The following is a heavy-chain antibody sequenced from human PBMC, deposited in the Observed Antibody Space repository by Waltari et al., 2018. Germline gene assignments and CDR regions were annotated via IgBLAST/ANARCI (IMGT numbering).Heavy chain of an antibody. D-gene: IGHD2-15*01. Sequence: QVQLQESGPGLVKPSQTLSLTCTVSGGSISSSSWSSIRRPPGKGLEWIGYIYYSGSTNYNPSLKSRVTISVDTSKNQFSLKLSSVTAADTAVYYCARVTGSSGGRRGWFDPWGQGTLVTVSS. CDR1: GGSISSSS. CDR3: ARVTGSSGGRRGWFDP. J-gene: IGHJ5*02. V-gene: IGHV4-59*01. CDR2: IYYSGST.